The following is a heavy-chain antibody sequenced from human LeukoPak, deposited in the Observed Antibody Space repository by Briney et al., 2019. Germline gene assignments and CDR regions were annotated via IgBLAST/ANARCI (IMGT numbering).Heavy chain of an antibody. CDR3: AKTVYYYYYGMDV. CDR1: GFTFSSYA. J-gene: IGHJ6*02. CDR2: ISGSGGST. V-gene: IGHV3-23*01. Sequence: GGSLRLSCEASGFTFSSYAMSWVRQAPGKGLEWVSAISGSGGSTYYADSVKGRFTISRDNSKNTLYLQMNSLRAEDTAVYYCAKTVYYYYYGMDVWGQGTTVTVSS.